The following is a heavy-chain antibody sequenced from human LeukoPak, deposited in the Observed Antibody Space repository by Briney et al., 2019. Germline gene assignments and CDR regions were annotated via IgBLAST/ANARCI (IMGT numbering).Heavy chain of an antibody. Sequence: GESLKISLKVSGFSFTSYWNGWVRQMSGKGLELMGTISPGDSNTRYRPSFQGQVTISADKNISTAYLQWSSLKASDTAMYFCARHGAGYYYNFDYWGQGTLVTVSS. CDR3: ARHGAGYYYNFDY. CDR1: GFSFTSYW. D-gene: IGHD3-22*01. V-gene: IGHV5-51*01. CDR2: ISPGDSNT. J-gene: IGHJ4*02.